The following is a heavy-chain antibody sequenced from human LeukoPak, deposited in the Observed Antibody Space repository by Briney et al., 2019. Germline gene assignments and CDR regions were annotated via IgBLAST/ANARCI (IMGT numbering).Heavy chain of an antibody. CDR1: GYTLTSYD. CDR2: MNPNSGNT. J-gene: IGHJ5*02. V-gene: IGHV1-8*01. D-gene: IGHD3-22*01. Sequence: ASVKVSCKASGYTLTSYDINWVRQATGQGLEWMGWMNPNSGNTGYAQKFQGRVTMTRNTSISTAYMELSSLRSEDTAVYYCARVGHYYDSRDHPWGQGTLVTVSS. CDR3: ARVGHYYDSRDHP.